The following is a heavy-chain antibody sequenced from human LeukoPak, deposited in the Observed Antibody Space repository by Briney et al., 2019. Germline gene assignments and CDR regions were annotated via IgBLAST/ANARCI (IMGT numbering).Heavy chain of an antibody. J-gene: IGHJ4*02. CDR2: INPNSGGT. CDR3: ARDYYGDYRFDY. Sequence: SVKVSCKASGYTFTGYYMHWVRQAPGQGLEWMGWINPNSGGTNYAQKFQGRVTMTRDTSISTAYMELSRLRSDDTAVYYCARDYYGDYRFDYWGQGTLVTVSS. V-gene: IGHV1-2*02. D-gene: IGHD4-17*01. CDR1: GYTFTGYY.